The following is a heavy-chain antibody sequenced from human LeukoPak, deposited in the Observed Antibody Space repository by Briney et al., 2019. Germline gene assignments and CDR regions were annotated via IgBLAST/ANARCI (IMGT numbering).Heavy chain of an antibody. Sequence: SVKVSCKASGGTFSSYAISWVRQAPGQGLEWMGGIIPIFGTANYAQKFQGRVTITTDESTSTAYMELSSLRSEDTAVYNCARETGYSGSLDYWGQGTLVTVSS. V-gene: IGHV1-69*05. J-gene: IGHJ4*02. CDR3: ARETGYSGSLDY. D-gene: IGHD1-26*01. CDR1: GGTFSSYA. CDR2: IIPIFGTA.